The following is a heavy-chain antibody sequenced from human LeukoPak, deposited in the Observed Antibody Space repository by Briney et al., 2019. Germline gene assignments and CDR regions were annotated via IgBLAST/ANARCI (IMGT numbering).Heavy chain of an antibody. V-gene: IGHV3-23*01. D-gene: IGHD2-15*01. Sequence: GGSLRLSCAASGLTFSSYGIHWVRQAPGKGLEWVSVISMNGDTTYYPDSVKCRFTISRDNSENTLYLQKNSPSAEDTALYVCATRQFCSGGTCYGLSFWGQGTMVTISS. CDR2: ISMNGDTT. J-gene: IGHJ3*01. CDR3: ATRQFCSGGTCYGLSF. CDR1: GLTFSSYG.